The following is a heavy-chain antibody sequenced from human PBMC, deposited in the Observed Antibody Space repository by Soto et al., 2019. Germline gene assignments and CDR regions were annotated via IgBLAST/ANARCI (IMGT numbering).Heavy chain of an antibody. CDR1: GFPFNDYY. V-gene: IGHV3-11*06. Sequence: GGSLRLSCATSGFPFNDYYMTWIRQAPGKGLEWLSHISPKSTFRNYADSVKGRFTISRDNTESSLFLQMNSLGVDDTAVYSCVRGGGGGLFEHWGQGVLVAVSS. D-gene: IGHD2-21*01. CDR3: VRGGGGGLFEH. CDR2: ISPKSTFR. J-gene: IGHJ4*02.